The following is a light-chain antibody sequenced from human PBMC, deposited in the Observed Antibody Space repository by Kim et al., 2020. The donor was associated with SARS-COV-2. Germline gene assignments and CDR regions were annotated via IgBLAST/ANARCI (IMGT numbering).Light chain of an antibody. Sequence: GQSVTISCAGTSNDVVGYDFVSWYQQHPGEAPKLIIYEVFKRPSGVPDGFSGSKSGNTASLTVSGLQAEDEADYYCTSYAASNLMVFGGGTQLTVL. J-gene: IGLJ2*01. CDR3: TSYAASNLMV. CDR1: SNDVVGYDF. CDR2: EVF. V-gene: IGLV2-8*01.